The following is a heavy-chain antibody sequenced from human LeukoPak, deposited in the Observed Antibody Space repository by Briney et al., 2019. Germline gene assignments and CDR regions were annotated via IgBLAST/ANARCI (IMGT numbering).Heavy chain of an antibody. CDR1: GGSISSYY. V-gene: IGHV4-59*01. CDR3: ARAESHVDIVAIDY. D-gene: IGHD5-12*01. Sequence: SETLSLTCTVSGGSISSYYWSWIRQPPGKGLEWIGYIYYSGNTNYNPSLKSRVTISVDTSKNQFSLKLSSVTAADTAVYYCARAESHVDIVAIDYWGQGTLVTVSS. J-gene: IGHJ4*02. CDR2: IYYSGNT.